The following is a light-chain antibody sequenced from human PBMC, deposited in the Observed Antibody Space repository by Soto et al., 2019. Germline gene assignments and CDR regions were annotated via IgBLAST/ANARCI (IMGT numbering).Light chain of an antibody. Sequence: DIVMTQSPDSLAVSLGERATINCKSSQSVLYTSNNKNHLAWYQQKPGQPPKLLIYWSSTRESGVPDRFSGSGSGTDFTLTISSLQAEDVAVYYCQQYYSTPLTFGGGTMLEIK. CDR2: WSS. CDR3: QQYYSTPLT. J-gene: IGKJ4*01. V-gene: IGKV4-1*01. CDR1: QSVLYTSNNKNH.